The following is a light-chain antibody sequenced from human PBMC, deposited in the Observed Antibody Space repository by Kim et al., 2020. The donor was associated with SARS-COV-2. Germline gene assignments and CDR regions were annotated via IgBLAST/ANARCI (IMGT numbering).Light chain of an antibody. CDR2: SIS. Sequence: ASVEDRVTITCRASESISKYLNWYQQKPGKAPDLLIYSISTLQRGVPSRFSGSGSGTDFTLTISSLQPEDFATYFCQQSYVTPRTFGQGTKVDIK. V-gene: IGKV1-39*01. CDR3: QQSYVTPRT. CDR1: ESISKY. J-gene: IGKJ1*01.